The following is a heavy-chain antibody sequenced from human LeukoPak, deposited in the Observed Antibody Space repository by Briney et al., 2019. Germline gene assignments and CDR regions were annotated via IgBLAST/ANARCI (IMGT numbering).Heavy chain of an antibody. D-gene: IGHD7-27*01. Sequence: GGSLRLSCAASGFTVSSNYMSWVRQAPGKGLEWVSVIYSGGSTYYADSVKGRLTISRDNSKNTLYLQMNSLRAEDTAVYYCARESPVSTGYFDYWGQGTLVTVSS. V-gene: IGHV3-53*01. J-gene: IGHJ4*02. CDR2: IYSGGST. CDR1: GFTVSSNY. CDR3: ARESPVSTGYFDY.